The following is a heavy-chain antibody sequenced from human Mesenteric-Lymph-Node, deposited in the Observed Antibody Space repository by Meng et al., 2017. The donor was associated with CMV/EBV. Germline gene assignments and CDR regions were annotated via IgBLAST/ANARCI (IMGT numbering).Heavy chain of an antibody. Sequence: GESLKISCAASGFTFSSYGMHWVRQAPGKGLEWVAFIRYDGSNKYYADSVKGRFTISRDNSKNTLYLQMNSLRAEDTAVYYCAKDYDFWSGYYLRVGAYYYYGMDVWGQGTTVTVSS. D-gene: IGHD3-3*01. CDR2: IRYDGSNK. V-gene: IGHV3-30*02. CDR3: AKDYDFWSGYYLRVGAYYYYGMDV. J-gene: IGHJ6*02. CDR1: GFTFSSYG.